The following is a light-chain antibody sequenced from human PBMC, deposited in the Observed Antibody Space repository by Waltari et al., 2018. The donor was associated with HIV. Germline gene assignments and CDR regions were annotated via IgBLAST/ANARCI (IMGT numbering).Light chain of an antibody. Sequence: DIQMTQSPSSLSASVGGRGTFTCRASQSISKYLKWYQQRPGKAPKLLIYGASSVQVGVPSRFSASGSGTDFTRIISSLQVEDVATYFCQQSYSTPHTVGQGTKLEIK. J-gene: IGKJ2*01. CDR3: QQSYSTPHT. CDR1: QSISKY. V-gene: IGKV1-39*01. CDR2: GAS.